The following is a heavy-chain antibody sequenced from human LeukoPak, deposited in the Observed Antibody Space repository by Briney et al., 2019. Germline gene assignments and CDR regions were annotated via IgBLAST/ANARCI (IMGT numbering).Heavy chain of an antibody. V-gene: IGHV1-2*04. Sequence: ASVKVSCKASGYTFTGYYMHWVGQAPGQGLEWMGWINPNSGCTNYAQRFQGWVTITRDTSISTAYMELSRVRSDATAVYYCARVQTYSSGWYYYFDYWGQGTLVTVSS. J-gene: IGHJ4*02. CDR2: INPNSGCT. D-gene: IGHD6-19*01. CDR3: ARVQTYSSGWYYYFDY. CDR1: GYTFTGYY.